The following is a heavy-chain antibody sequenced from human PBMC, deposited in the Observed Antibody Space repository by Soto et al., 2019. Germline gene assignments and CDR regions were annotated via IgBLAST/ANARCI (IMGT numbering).Heavy chain of an antibody. CDR3: ATDFRIAAAGFWHVY. Sequence: ASVKVSCKVSGYTLTELSMHWVRQAPGKGLEWMGGFDPEDGETIYAQKFQGRVTMTEDTSTDTAYMELSSLRSEDTAVYYCATDFRIAAAGFWHVYWGQGTLVTVSS. D-gene: IGHD6-13*01. CDR2: FDPEDGET. CDR1: GYTLTELS. J-gene: IGHJ4*02. V-gene: IGHV1-24*01.